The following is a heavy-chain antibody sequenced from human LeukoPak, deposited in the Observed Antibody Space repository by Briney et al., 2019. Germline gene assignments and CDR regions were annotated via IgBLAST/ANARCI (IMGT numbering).Heavy chain of an antibody. J-gene: IGHJ4*02. D-gene: IGHD3-10*01. CDR2: FRDRGGST. V-gene: IGHV3-23*01. Sequence: GGSLRLSCAASDFSFATYAMSWVRQAPGKGLEWVSTFRDRGGSTYYSDSVKDRFTISRDNSKNTPYLQMNSLRAEDTAVYYCAKDGVGSGYYYDNWGQGNLVTVSS. CDR1: DFSFATYA. CDR3: AKDGVGSGYYYDN.